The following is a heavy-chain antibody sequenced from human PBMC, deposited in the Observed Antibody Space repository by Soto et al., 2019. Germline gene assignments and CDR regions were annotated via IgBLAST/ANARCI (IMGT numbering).Heavy chain of an antibody. V-gene: IGHV3-15*07. D-gene: IGHD3-10*01. J-gene: IGHJ4*02. Sequence: EVQLVESGGGLVKPGGSLRLSCAASGFTFSNAWMNWVRQAPGKGLEWVGRIKSKTDGGTTDYAAPVKGRFTISRDDSKNTLYLQMNSLKTEDTAVYYCTTGYPVLWFGEFVDYWGQGTLVTVSS. CDR3: TTGYPVLWFGEFVDY. CDR1: GFTFSNAW. CDR2: IKSKTDGGTT.